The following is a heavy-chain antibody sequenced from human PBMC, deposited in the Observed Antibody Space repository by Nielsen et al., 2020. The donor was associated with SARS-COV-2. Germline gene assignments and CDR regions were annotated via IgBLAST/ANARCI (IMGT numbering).Heavy chain of an antibody. V-gene: IGHV4-34*01. CDR2: INHSGST. J-gene: IGHJ4*02. Sequence: SETLSLTCAVYGGSFSGYYWSWIRQPPGKGLEWIGEINHSGSTNYNPSLKSRVTISVDTSKNQFSLKLSSVTAADTAVYYCARVSYDYVWGSYHLDYWGQGTLVTVSS. CDR1: GGSFSGYY. D-gene: IGHD3-16*02. CDR3: ARVSYDYVWGSYHLDY.